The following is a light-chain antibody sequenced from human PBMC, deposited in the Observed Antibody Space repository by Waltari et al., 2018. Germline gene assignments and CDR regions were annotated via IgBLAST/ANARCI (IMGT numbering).Light chain of an antibody. CDR1: YYNIGNNA. CDR3: AAWYDSLSGQVV. Sequence: QSVLTQPPSASGTPGQRVTMSCSGTYYNIGNNAVNWYQQLPGMAPKLLIYSNDRRPPGVPARFSGSKSGTSASLGISGLQSEDEADYYCAAWYDSLSGQVVFGGGTKLTVL. J-gene: IGLJ2*01. V-gene: IGLV1-44*01. CDR2: SND.